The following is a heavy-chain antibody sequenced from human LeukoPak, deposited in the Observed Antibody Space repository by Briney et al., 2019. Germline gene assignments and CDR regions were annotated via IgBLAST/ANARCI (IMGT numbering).Heavy chain of an antibody. D-gene: IGHD2-15*01. Sequence: SETLSLTCAVYGGSFSGYYWSWIRQPPGKGLEWIGEINHSGSTNYNPSLKSLVTISVDTSKNQFSLKLSSVTAADTAVYYCARHYCSGGSCYSEGETYFGYWGQGTLVTVSS. CDR1: GGSFSGYY. V-gene: IGHV4-34*01. CDR3: ARHYCSGGSCYSEGETYFGY. J-gene: IGHJ4*02. CDR2: INHSGST.